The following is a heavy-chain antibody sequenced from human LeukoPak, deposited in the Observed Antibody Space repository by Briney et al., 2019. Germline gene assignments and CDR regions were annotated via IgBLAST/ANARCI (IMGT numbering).Heavy chain of an antibody. D-gene: IGHD6-13*01. V-gene: IGHV4-4*07. CDR2: FYSGGST. J-gene: IGHJ4*02. CDR1: GGSISSYY. Sequence: SETLSLTCTVSGGSISSYYWSWIRQPAGKGLEWIGRFYSGGSTDYNPSLKSRVTMSVGTSKNQFSLKLSSVTAADTAVYYCARLLYSSSWPNYFDYWGQGTLVTVSS. CDR3: ARLLYSSSWPNYFDY.